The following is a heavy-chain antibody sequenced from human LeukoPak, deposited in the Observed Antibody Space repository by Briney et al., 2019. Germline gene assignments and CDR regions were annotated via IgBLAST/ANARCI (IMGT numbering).Heavy chain of an antibody. D-gene: IGHD6-19*01. CDR1: GYTFTSYD. CDR2: MNPNSGNT. V-gene: IGHV1-8*01. Sequence: GASVKVFCKASGYTFTSYDINWVRQATGQGLEWMGWMNPNSGNTGYAQKFQGRVTMTRNTSISTAYMELSSLRSEDTAVYYCASDSSGWYVSPHFDYWGQGTLVTVSS. CDR3: ASDSSGWYVSPHFDY. J-gene: IGHJ4*02.